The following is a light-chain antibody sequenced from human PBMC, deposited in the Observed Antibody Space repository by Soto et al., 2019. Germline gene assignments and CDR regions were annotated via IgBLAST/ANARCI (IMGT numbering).Light chain of an antibody. Sequence: DIQMAHSPSSLSASVGDRVTITCRASQSIRRYLNWYQQEPGKAPKFLIYAASRLQSGVPSNFRGSGSGTEFTLTISSLQPEDFETYYCQQYNSYPSTFGQGTKVDIK. J-gene: IGKJ1*01. CDR1: QSIRRY. V-gene: IGKV1-16*02. CDR2: AAS. CDR3: QQYNSYPST.